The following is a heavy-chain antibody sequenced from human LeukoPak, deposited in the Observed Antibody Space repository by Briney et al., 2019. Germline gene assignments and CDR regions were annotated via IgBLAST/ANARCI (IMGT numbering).Heavy chain of an antibody. CDR1: GFTFCSYS. D-gene: IGHD6-19*01. J-gene: IGHJ5*02. CDR3: ARESSGWYVFDP. CDR2: ISSSSSYI. Sequence: GGSLRLSCAASGFTFCSYSMNWVRQAPGKGLEWVSSISSSSSYIYYADSVKGRFTISRDNAKNSLYLQMNSLRAEDTAVYYCARESSGWYVFDPWGQGTLVTVSS. V-gene: IGHV3-21*01.